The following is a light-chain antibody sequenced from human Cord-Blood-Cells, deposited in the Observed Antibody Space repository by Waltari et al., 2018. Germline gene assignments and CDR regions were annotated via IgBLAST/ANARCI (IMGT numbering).Light chain of an antibody. CDR1: SSGVGGSNY. CDR2: DVS. V-gene: IGLV2-14*01. J-gene: IGLJ3*02. CDR3: SSYTSSSTNWV. Sequence: QSALTQPASLSRSPGQSIPLSCTGTSSGVGGSNYVSWYQQHPGKAPKLMIYDVSNRPSGVSNRFSGSKSGNTASLTISGLQAEDEADYYCSSYTSSSTNWVFGGGTKLTVL.